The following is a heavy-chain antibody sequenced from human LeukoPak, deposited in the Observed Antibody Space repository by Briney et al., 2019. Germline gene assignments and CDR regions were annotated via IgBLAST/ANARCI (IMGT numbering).Heavy chain of an antibody. CDR2: IYYSGST. J-gene: IGHJ4*02. Sequence: SETLSLTCTVSGGSISSSSYYWGWIRQPPGKGPEWIGSIYYSGSTYYNPSLKSRVTISVDTSKNQFSLKLSSVTAADTAVYYCARHRGSPTYWGQGTLVTVSS. V-gene: IGHV4-39*01. CDR1: GGSISSSSYY. CDR3: ARHRGSPTY. D-gene: IGHD1-26*01.